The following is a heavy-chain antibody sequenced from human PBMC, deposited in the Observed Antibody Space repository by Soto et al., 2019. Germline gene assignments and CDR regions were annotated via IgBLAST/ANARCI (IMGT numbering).Heavy chain of an antibody. J-gene: IGHJ4*02. CDR1: GFTFSSYG. D-gene: IGHD6-19*01. CDR3: AKLSGRSPHY. V-gene: IGHV3-23*01. Sequence: PGGSLRLSCAASGFTFSSYGRSWVRQAPGKGLEWVSAISGSGGSTYYADSVKGRFTISRDNSKNTLYLQMNSLRAEDTAVYYCAKLSGRSPHYWGQGTLVTVSS. CDR2: ISGSGGST.